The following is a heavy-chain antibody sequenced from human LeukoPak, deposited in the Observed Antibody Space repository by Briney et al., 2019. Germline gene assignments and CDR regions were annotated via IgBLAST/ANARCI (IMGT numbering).Heavy chain of an antibody. D-gene: IGHD5-24*01. Sequence: SETLSLTCTVSGGSISSYYWSWIRQPPGKGLEWIGYIYYSGSTNYNPSLKSRVTISVDTSKNQFSLKLSSVTGADTAVYYCARQGSDVEMATIPAFDYWGQGTLVTVSS. CDR1: GGSISSYY. CDR3: ARQGSDVEMATIPAFDY. V-gene: IGHV4-59*08. J-gene: IGHJ4*02. CDR2: IYYSGST.